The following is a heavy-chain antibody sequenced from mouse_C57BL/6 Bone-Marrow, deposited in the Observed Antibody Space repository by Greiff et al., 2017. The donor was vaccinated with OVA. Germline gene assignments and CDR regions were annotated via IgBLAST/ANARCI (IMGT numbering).Heavy chain of an antibody. J-gene: IGHJ4*01. CDR2: ISSGSSTI. Sequence: DVMLVESGGGLVKPGGSLKLSCAASGFTFSDYGMHWVRQAPEKGLEWVAYISSGSSTIYYADTVKGRFTISRDNAKNTLFLQMTSLRSEDTAMYYCASLVGYAMDYWGQGTSVTVSS. CDR1: GFTFSDYG. V-gene: IGHV5-17*01. D-gene: IGHD1-1*02. CDR3: ASLVGYAMDY.